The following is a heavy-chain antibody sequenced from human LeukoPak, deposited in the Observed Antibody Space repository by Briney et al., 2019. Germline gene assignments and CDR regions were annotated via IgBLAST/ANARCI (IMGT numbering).Heavy chain of an antibody. V-gene: IGHV3-72*01. D-gene: IGHD6-19*01. CDR2: GPDRNKPNSCST. CDR1: GFTLSSYS. J-gene: IGHJ4*02. Sequence: GGSLRLSCAASGFTLSSYSMNWVRQAPGMGLEWVGRGPDRNKPNSCSTQYAASVRGRFTISRDESKNSLYLQINSLTTEDTAMYYCTRVRTTYRGWYTCEFWGQGVLVTVSS. CDR3: TRVRTTYRGWYTCEF.